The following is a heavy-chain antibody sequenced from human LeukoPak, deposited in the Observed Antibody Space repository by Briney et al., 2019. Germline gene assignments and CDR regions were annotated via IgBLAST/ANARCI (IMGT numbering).Heavy chain of an antibody. CDR3: ARVVWQAVAGPMFDY. Sequence: ASVKVSCKASGYTFTSYGISWVRQAPGQGLEWMGWISAYNGNTNYAQKLQGRVTMTTDTSTSTAYMELRSLRSDDTAVYYCARVVWQAVAGPMFDYWGQGTLVTVSS. CDR2: ISAYNGNT. CDR1: GYTFTSYG. V-gene: IGHV1-18*01. J-gene: IGHJ4*02. D-gene: IGHD6-19*01.